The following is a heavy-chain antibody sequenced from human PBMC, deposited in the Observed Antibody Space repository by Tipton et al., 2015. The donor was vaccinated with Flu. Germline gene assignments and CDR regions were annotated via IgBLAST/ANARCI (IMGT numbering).Heavy chain of an antibody. J-gene: IGHJ4*02. Sequence: SGFSFGSYWMSWVRQAPGRGLEWVANINQGGSRKYFVDSVRGRFTISRDDAKNSVYLQMNSLRAEDSAVYYCAREGQDGYTFFDYWGQGSLVTVSS. CDR1: GFSFGSYW. D-gene: IGHD5-24*01. CDR3: AREGQDGYTFFDY. CDR2: INQGGSRK. V-gene: IGHV3-7*01.